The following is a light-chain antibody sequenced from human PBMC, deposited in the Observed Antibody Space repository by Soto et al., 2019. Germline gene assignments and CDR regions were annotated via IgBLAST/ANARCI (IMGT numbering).Light chain of an antibody. CDR3: QQYNSYSLT. CDR2: EAS. V-gene: IGKV1-5*03. J-gene: IGKJ4*01. Sequence: EIQMSQSPSTLSASVGDTVTVTCRASQSINKWLAWYQQKPGKAPTLLIYEASSLKSGVPLRFSGSGSGTEFILTISSLQPDDFATYYCQQYNSYSLTFGGGTKVDIK. CDR1: QSINKW.